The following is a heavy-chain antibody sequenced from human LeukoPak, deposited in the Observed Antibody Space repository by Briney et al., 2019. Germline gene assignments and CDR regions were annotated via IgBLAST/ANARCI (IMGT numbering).Heavy chain of an antibody. D-gene: IGHD5-24*01. CDR3: AKDSGWIQFID. CDR2: ISSTSNYI. J-gene: IGHJ4*02. CDR1: GFTFSSYN. Sequence: PGGSLRLSCAASGFTFSSYNMNWVRQAPGKGLEWVSSISSTSNYIYYADSVKGRFTISRDNAKNSLYLQMNSLRAEDTGVYYCAKDSGWIQFIDWGQGTPVTVSS. V-gene: IGHV3-21*04.